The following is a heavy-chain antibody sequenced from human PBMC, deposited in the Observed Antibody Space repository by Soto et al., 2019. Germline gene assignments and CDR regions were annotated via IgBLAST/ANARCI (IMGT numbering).Heavy chain of an antibody. CDR2: IYYSGST. CDR1: GASVNSGNYY. D-gene: IGHD2-15*01. V-gene: IGHV4-61*01. Sequence: QVQLQQSGPGLVKPSETLALTCTVSGASVNSGNYYWSWIGQPPGKGRVWIGYIYYSGSTNYNPSLKSRVTISADTSKNQFSLRLASMSAADTAVYYCARGGYCSGGSCPRDSWGQGTLVTVSS. J-gene: IGHJ4*02. CDR3: ARGGYCSGGSCPRDS.